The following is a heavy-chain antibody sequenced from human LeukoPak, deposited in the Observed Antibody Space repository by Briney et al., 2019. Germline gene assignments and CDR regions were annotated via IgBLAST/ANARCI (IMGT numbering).Heavy chain of an antibody. CDR1: GYTFTGYY. V-gene: IGHV1-2*02. J-gene: IGHJ6*03. Sequence: ASVKVSCKASGYTFTGYYMHWVRQAPGQGLEWMGWINPNSGGTNSAQKFQGRVTMTRDTSISTAYMELSRLRSDDTAVYYCARDLEYSSGWFPYYYYYMDVWGKGTTVTVSS. D-gene: IGHD6-19*01. CDR2: INPNSGGT. CDR3: ARDLEYSSGWFPYYYYYMDV.